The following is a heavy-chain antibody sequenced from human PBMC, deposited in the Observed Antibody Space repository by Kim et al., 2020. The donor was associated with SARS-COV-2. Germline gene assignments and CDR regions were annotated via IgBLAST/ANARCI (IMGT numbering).Heavy chain of an antibody. V-gene: IGHV3-49*04. J-gene: IGHJ6*03. CDR3: SRSGTPVTTWYHFHYMDV. D-gene: IGHD4-4*01. Sequence: GGSLRLSCTGSGFTFGDYGLTWVRQAPGKGLEWVGCIRTKAYTGTPEYAASVKGRFSISRDDSKSIAYLQMNSLKIEDTGVYYCSRSGTPVTTWYHFHYMDVWGKGTTVIVSS. CDR1: GFTFGDYG. CDR2: IRTKAYTGTP.